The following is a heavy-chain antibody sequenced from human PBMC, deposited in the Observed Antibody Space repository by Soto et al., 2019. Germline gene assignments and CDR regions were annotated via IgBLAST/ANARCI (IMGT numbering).Heavy chain of an antibody. CDR3: ARAWGCSSTSCPPYYYYYMDV. CDR2: ISAYNGNT. CDR1: GYTFTSYG. D-gene: IGHD2-2*01. J-gene: IGHJ6*03. Sequence: ASVKVSCKASGYTFTSYGISWVRQAPGQGLEWMGWISAYNGNTNYAQKLQGRVTMTTDTSTRTAYMELRSLRSDDTAVYYCARAWGCSSTSCPPYYYYYMDVWGKGTTVTVSS. V-gene: IGHV1-18*01.